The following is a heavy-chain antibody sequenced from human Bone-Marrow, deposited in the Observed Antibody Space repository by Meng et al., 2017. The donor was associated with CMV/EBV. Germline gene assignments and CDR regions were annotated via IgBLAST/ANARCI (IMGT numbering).Heavy chain of an antibody. CDR1: GYVFTSYG. D-gene: IGHD6-19*01. CDR2: ISVDNGNT. J-gene: IGHJ4*02. Sequence: ASVKVSCKASGYVFTSYGITWVRQAPGQGLEWMGWISVDNGNTNYARRFQGRVAMTTDTSTTTAYMELRSLRSDDTAVYYCARTSRLAVAGTKYYFDYWGQGTLVTVSS. V-gene: IGHV1-18*01. CDR3: ARTSRLAVAGTKYYFDY.